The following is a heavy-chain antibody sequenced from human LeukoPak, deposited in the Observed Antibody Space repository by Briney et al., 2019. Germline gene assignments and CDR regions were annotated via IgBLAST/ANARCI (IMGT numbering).Heavy chain of an antibody. D-gene: IGHD3-16*01. CDR3: VRGGEIGLDY. CDR1: GYTFSTFD. Sequence: GGSLRLSCAASGYTFSTFDMHWVRQASGRGLEWVSSIASTGETYYAGSVKGRFTIFRENAKNSLYLQMNSLRAGDTAVYYCVRGGEIGLDYWGQGTLVTVSS. V-gene: IGHV3-13*01. CDR2: IASTGET. J-gene: IGHJ4*02.